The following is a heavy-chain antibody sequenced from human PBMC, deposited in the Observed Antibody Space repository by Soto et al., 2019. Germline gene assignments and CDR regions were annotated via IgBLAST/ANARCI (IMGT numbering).Heavy chain of an antibody. D-gene: IGHD3-22*01. CDR3: ASRDSSGLYYFDY. CDR1: GGTFSSYA. V-gene: IGHV1-69*13. Sequence: ASVKVSCKASGGTFSSYAISWVRQAPGQGLEWMGGIIPIFGTANYAQKFQGRVTITADESTSTAYMELSSLRSEDTAVYYCASRDSSGLYYFDYWGQGTLVTVS. CDR2: IIPIFGTA. J-gene: IGHJ4*02.